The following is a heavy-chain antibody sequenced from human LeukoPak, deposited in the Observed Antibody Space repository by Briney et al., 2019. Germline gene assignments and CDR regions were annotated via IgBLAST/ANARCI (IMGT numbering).Heavy chain of an antibody. CDR2: ISYDGSNK. D-gene: IGHD6-13*01. CDR3: AKEQGRAAVAEY. Sequence: GGSLRLSCAASGFTFSSYAMHWVRQAPGKGLEWVAVISYDGSNKYYADSVKGRFTISRDNSKNTLYLQMNSLRAEDTAVYYCAKEQGRAAVAEYWGQGTLVTVSS. J-gene: IGHJ4*02. CDR1: GFTFSSYA. V-gene: IGHV3-30-3*01.